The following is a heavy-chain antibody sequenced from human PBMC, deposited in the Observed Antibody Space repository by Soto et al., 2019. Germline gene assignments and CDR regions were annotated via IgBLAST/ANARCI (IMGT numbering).Heavy chain of an antibody. J-gene: IGHJ1*01. CDR2: IWYDGSNK. Sequence: QVQMVESGGGVVQPGRSLRLSCAGSGFSFSNYGMHWVRQAPGKGLVWVALIWYDGSNKYYADSVEGRFTISRDNSKNTLYLQMSSLRNGDTAVYYCARDPRVETTLMAVFQGWGQGTLVTVSS. D-gene: IGHD3-3*01. CDR1: GFSFSNYG. CDR3: ARDPRVETTLMAVFQG. V-gene: IGHV3-33*01.